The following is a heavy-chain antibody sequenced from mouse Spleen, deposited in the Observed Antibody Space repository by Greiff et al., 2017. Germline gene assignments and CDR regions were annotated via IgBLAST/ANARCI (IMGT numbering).Heavy chain of an antibody. CDR1: GYAFTNYL. J-gene: IGHJ4*01. Sequence: QVQLQQSGAELVRPGTSVKVSCKASGYAFTNYLIEWVKQRPGQGLEWIGVINPGSGGTNYNEKFKGKATLTADKSSSTAYMQLSSLTSEDSAVYFCAREGLRRFGHYYAMDYWGQGTSVTVSS. CDR3: AREGLRRFGHYYAMDY. CDR2: INPGSGGT. D-gene: IGHD2-4*01. V-gene: IGHV1-54*01.